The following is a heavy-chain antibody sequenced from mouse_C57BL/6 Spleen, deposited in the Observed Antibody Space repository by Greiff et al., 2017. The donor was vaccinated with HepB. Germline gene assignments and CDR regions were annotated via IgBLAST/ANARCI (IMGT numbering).Heavy chain of an antibody. J-gene: IGHJ2*01. CDR1: GYTFTSYW. CDR2: IDPSDSYT. V-gene: IGHV1-69*01. CDR3: ARLGLRRGLDY. Sequence: VQLQQSGAELVMPGASVKLSCKASGYTFTSYWMHWVKQRPGQGLEWIGEIDPSDSYTNYNQKFKGKSTLTVDKSSSTAYMQLSSLTSEDSAVYYCARLGLRRGLDYWGQGTTLTVSS. D-gene: IGHD2-4*01.